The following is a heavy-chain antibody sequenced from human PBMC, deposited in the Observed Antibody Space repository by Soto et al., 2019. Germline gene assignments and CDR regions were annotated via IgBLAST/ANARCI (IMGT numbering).Heavy chain of an antibody. CDR2: INHSGGS. D-gene: IGHD1-26*01. V-gene: IGHV4-39*01. CDR1: GGSITSSRYY. Sequence: SETLSLTCTVSGGSITSSRYYWSWIRQSPGKGLEWIGEINHSGGSNYNPSLKSRVTISVDTSNNQFSLTLTSVTAADTAVYYCARHHHPDGRLDYWGQGTLVTVSS. CDR3: ARHHHPDGRLDY. J-gene: IGHJ4*02.